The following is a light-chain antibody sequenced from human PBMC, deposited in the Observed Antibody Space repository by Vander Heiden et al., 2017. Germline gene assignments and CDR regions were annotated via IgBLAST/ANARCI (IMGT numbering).Light chain of an antibody. CDR3: QQFDYLPT. CDR2: DVS. J-gene: IGKJ1*01. CDR1: HDIYNC. V-gene: IGKV1-33*01. Sequence: QMTQSPSFLSASVGDRVTITCHARHDIYNCLNWYQQKPGKPPKLLFYDVSRLESGVPSRFSGSGSGGDFTLTISGLQAEDIGTYYCQQFDYLPTFGPGTKVEI.